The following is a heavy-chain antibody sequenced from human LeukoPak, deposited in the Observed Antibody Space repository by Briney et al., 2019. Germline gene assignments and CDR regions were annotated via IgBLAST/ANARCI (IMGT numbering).Heavy chain of an antibody. D-gene: IGHD6-19*01. V-gene: IGHV5-51*01. CDR1: GYSFTSYW. J-gene: IGHJ4*02. CDR3: ARAYAYSSGWLADY. CDR2: IYPGDSDT. Sequence: GESLTSSCQGSGYSFTSYWIGWVRQIPGKGLEWMGIIYPGDSDTRYSPSFPGQVTISADKSISTAYLRWSSLKASDTAMYYCARAYAYSSGWLADYWGQGTLVTVSS.